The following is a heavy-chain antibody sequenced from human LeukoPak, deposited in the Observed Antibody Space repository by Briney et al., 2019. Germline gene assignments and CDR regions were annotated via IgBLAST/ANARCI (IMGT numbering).Heavy chain of an antibody. CDR2: INSNGGST. Sequence: PGGSLRFSCAVSGFTFSSYAMNWVRQAPGKGLEWVSAINSNGGSTYYADSVKGRFTISRDNSKNTLYLQMNSLRAEDTAVYYCAKAPPGKFDPWGQGTLVTVSS. J-gene: IGHJ5*02. CDR1: GFTFSSYA. CDR3: AKAPPGKFDP. V-gene: IGHV3-23*01. D-gene: IGHD3-10*01.